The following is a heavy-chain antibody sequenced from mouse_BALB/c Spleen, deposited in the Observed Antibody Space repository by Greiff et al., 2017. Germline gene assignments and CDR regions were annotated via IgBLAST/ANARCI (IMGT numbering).Heavy chain of an antibody. V-gene: IGHV1-9*01. J-gene: IGHJ2*01. CDR3: AREAGGNYVFDY. CDR1: GYTFSSYW. CDR2: ILPGSGST. Sequence: VQLQQSGAELMKPGASVKISCKATGYTFSSYWIEWVKQRPGHGLEWIGEILPGSGSTNYNEKFKGKATFTADTSTNTAYMQLSSLTSEDSAVYYCAREAGGNYVFDYWGQGTTLTVSS. D-gene: IGHD2-1*01.